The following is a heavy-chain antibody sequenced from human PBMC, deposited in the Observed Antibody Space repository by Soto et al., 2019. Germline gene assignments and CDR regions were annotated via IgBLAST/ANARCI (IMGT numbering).Heavy chain of an antibody. V-gene: IGHV3-7*04. Sequence: EEQLVESGGGLVQPGGSLRVSCAASGFTFSGHWMTWVRQAPGKGLEWVASIKEDGSEKKYVDSAKGRFTISRDNAKKSLYLQMNSLRGDDTAVYYCARGGSNRFGLGGQGTLVTVSS. J-gene: IGHJ4*02. D-gene: IGHD6-13*01. CDR1: GFTFSGHW. CDR2: IKEDGSEK. CDR3: ARGGSNRFGL.